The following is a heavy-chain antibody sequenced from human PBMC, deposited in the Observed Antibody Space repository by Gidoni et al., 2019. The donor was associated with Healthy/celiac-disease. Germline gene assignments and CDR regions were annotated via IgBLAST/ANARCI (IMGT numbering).Heavy chain of an antibody. CDR1: GYTFTSYY. V-gene: IGHV1-46*01. J-gene: IGHJ4*02. D-gene: IGHD6-13*01. Sequence: QVQLVQSGAEVKKPGASVKVSCKAAGYTFTSYYMHWVRQAPGQGLEWMGIINPSGGSTSYAQKFQGRVTMTRDTSTSTVYMELSSLRSEDTAVYYCAREGAAAGAFDYWGQGTLVTVSS. CDR2: INPSGGST. CDR3: AREGAAAGAFDY.